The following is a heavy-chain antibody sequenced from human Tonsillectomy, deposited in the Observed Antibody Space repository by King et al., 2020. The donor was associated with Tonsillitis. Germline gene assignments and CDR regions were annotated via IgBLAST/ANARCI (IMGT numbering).Heavy chain of an antibody. CDR1: GYTFTSYG. D-gene: IGHD6-19*01. V-gene: IGHV1-18*04. J-gene: IGHJ4*02. Sequence: VQLVESGADVKKPGASVKVSCKASGYTFTSYGISWVRQAPGQGLEWMGWISAYNGDTNYAQKLQGRVTVTTDTSTSTAYMELRSLRSDDTAVYYCARDVSWGSGPKGNVDYWGQGTLVTVSS. CDR3: ARDVSWGSGPKGNVDY. CDR2: ISAYNGDT.